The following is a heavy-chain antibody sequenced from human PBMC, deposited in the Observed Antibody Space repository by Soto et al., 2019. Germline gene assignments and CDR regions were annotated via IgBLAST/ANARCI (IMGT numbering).Heavy chain of an antibody. V-gene: IGHV1-69*06. CDR1: GGTFSSYA. D-gene: IGHD3-16*01. Sequence: QVQLVQSGAEVKKPGSSVKVSCKASGGTFSSYAISWVRQAPGQRLEWMGGIIPIFGTANYAQKFQGRVTITAVKSTSTVYMELSSLRSEDTAVYYCAREEWDTMITFGGSPAFDIWGQGTMVTVSS. J-gene: IGHJ3*02. CDR2: IIPIFGTA. CDR3: AREEWDTMITFGGSPAFDI.